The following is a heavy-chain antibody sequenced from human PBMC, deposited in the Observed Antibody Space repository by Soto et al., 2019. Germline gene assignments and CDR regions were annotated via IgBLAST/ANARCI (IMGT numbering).Heavy chain of an antibody. J-gene: IGHJ6*02. V-gene: IGHV3-21*01. CDR3: LREGSRSYSWYYGLEV. D-gene: IGHD1-26*01. CDR2: ISSSSSYI. Sequence: PVGSLRLSCAASGFTFSSYRMNWVRQAPGKGLERVPSISSSSSYIYYADSVKGRFTISRDNTKNSLYLQMNNLRPEDTALYYSLREGSRSYSWYYGLEVWGQGTTVTVSS. CDR1: GFTFSSYR.